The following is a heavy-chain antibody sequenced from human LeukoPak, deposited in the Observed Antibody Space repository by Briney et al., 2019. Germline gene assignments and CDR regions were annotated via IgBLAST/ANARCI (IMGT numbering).Heavy chain of an antibody. CDR1: GGSISSSSYY. CDR2: IYYSGST. D-gene: IGHD5-24*01. J-gene: IGHJ4*02. V-gene: IGHV4-39*01. Sequence: PSETLSLTCTVSGGSISSSSYYWGWIRQPPGKGLDWIGSIYYSGSTYYNTSLKSRVTISVDTSKNQFYLKLNSVTAADTAVYYCAGCKMPSIGSYCDGWGQGTLVTVSS. CDR3: AGCKMPSIGSYCDG.